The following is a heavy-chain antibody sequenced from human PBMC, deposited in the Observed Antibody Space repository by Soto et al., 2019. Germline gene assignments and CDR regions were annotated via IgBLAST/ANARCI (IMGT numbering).Heavy chain of an antibody. D-gene: IGHD3-10*01. CDR2: IWYDGSNK. J-gene: IGHJ6*02. CDR1: GFTFSSYG. Sequence: GGSLRLSCAASGFTFSSYGMHWVRQAPGKGLEWVAVIWYDGSNKYYADSVKGRFTISRDNSKNTLYLQMNSLRAEDTAVYYCARIPYGSGDWYGMDVWGQGTTVTVSS. V-gene: IGHV3-33*01. CDR3: ARIPYGSGDWYGMDV.